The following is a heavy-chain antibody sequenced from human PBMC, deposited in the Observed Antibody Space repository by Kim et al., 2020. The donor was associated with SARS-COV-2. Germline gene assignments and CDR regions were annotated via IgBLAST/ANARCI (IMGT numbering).Heavy chain of an antibody. CDR3: ARVYYYDSSGYSALRAFDI. Sequence: SETLSLTCTVSGYSISSGYYWGWIRQPPGKGLEWIGSIYHSGSTYYNPSLKSRVTISVDTSKNQFSLKLSSVTAADTAVYYCARVYYYDSSGYSALRAFDIWGQGTMVTVSS. CDR1: GYSISSGYY. CDR2: IYHSGST. D-gene: IGHD3-22*01. J-gene: IGHJ3*02. V-gene: IGHV4-38-2*02.